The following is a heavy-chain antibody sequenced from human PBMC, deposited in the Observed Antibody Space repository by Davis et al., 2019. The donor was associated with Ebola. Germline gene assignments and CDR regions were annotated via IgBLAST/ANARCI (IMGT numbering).Heavy chain of an antibody. CDR1: GFAFRDYG. CDR3: ARDLRDDYNHAFDI. J-gene: IGHJ3*02. Sequence: GGSLRLSCAASGFAFRDYGMSWVRQTPGKGLEWVSIIYSGGSTYYADSVKGRFTISRDNSKKTLYLQMNSLRPEDTAVYYCARDLRDDYNHAFDIWGQGTMVTVS. V-gene: IGHV3-66*02. CDR2: IYSGGST. D-gene: IGHD5-24*01.